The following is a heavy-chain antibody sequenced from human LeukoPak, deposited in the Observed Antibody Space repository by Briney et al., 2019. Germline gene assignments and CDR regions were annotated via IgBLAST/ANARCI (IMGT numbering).Heavy chain of an antibody. Sequence: ASVKVSCKASGYTFTSYDINWVRQATGQGLEWMGWMNPNSGNTGYAQKFQGRVTMTRNTSISTAYMELSSLRSEDTAVYYCARGLTMVRGALEGYWGQGTLVTVSS. CDR2: MNPNSGNT. D-gene: IGHD3-10*01. V-gene: IGHV1-8*01. CDR3: ARGLTMVRGALEGY. J-gene: IGHJ4*02. CDR1: GYTFTSYD.